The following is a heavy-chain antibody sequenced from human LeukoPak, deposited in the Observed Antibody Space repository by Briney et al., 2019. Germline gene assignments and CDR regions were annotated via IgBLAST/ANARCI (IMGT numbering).Heavy chain of an antibody. CDR1: GFTFRSYA. Sequence: GGSLRLSCAASGFTFRSYAMSWVRQGPGKGLEWVSAISGSGGSTYYADSVKGRFTISRDNSKNTLYLQMNSLRAEDTAVYYCAKDHDFWSGYPFDYWGQGTLVTVSS. CDR3: AKDHDFWSGYPFDY. J-gene: IGHJ4*02. D-gene: IGHD3-3*01. V-gene: IGHV3-23*01. CDR2: ISGSGGST.